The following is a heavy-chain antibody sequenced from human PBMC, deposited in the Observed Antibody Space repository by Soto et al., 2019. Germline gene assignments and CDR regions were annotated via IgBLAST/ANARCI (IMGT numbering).Heavy chain of an antibody. CDR3: ARGRELYYFDY. D-gene: IGHD1-1*01. Sequence: PSETLSLTCTVSGGSISSGGYYWSWIRQHPGKGLEWIGYIYYSGSTYYNPSLKSRVTISVDTSKNQFSLKLSSVTAADTAVYYCARGRELYYFDYWGQGTLVTVSS. CDR1: GGSISSGGYY. V-gene: IGHV4-31*03. J-gene: IGHJ4*02. CDR2: IYYSGST.